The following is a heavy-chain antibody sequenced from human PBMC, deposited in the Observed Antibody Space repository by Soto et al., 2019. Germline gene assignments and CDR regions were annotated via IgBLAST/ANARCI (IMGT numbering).Heavy chain of an antibody. CDR1: GFTFSGSA. CDR3: TRPEFIAAAGASYYYYYYMDV. J-gene: IGHJ6*03. CDR2: IRSKANSYAT. V-gene: IGHV3-73*01. D-gene: IGHD6-13*01. Sequence: GGSLRLSCAASGFTFSGSAMHWVRQASGKGLEWVGRIRSKANSYATAYAASGKGRFTISRDDSKNTAYLQMNSLKTEDTAVYYCTRPEFIAAAGASYYYYYYMDVWGKGTTVTVSS.